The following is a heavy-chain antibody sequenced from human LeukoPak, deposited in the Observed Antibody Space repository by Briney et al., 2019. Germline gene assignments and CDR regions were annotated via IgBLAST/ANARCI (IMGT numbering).Heavy chain of an antibody. J-gene: IGHJ3*02. CDR2: INPDGGNT. Sequence: ASVKVSCRASGYTFTNSYIHWVRQAPGQVLEWMGLINPDGGNTNYAQNFQGRVTLTRDTSTSTVYMELSSLRSEDTAIYYCARIRDGYNDAYDIWGQGTVVTVPS. V-gene: IGHV1-46*01. CDR3: ARIRDGYNDAYDI. D-gene: IGHD5-24*01. CDR1: GYTFTNSY.